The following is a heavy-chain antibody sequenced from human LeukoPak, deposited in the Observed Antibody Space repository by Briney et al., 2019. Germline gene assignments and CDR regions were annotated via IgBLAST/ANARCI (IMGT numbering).Heavy chain of an antibody. CDR3: AIVVPAATNEFGMDY. J-gene: IGHJ4*02. Sequence: PSETLSLTCAVYGGSFSGYYWSWIRQPPGKGLEWIGEINHSGSTNYNPSPKSRVTISVDTSKNQFSLKLSSVTAADTAVYYCAIVVPAATNEFGMDYWGQGTLVTVSS. CDR1: GGSFSGYY. V-gene: IGHV4-34*01. D-gene: IGHD2-2*01. CDR2: INHSGST.